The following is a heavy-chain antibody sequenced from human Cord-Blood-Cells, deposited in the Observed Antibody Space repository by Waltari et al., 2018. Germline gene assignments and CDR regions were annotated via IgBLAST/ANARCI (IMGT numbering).Heavy chain of an antibody. J-gene: IGHJ4*02. V-gene: IGHV4-38-2*02. CDR1: GYSISSGYY. CDR2: IYHSGST. D-gene: IGHD1-26*01. Sequence: QVQLQESGPGLVKPSETLSLTCAVSGYSISSGYYRGWIRQPPGKGLEWIGSIYHSGSTYYNPSLKSRVTISVDTSKNQFSLKLSSVTAADTAVYYCARDEIGGSYSGYWGQGTLVTVSS. CDR3: ARDEIGGSYSGY.